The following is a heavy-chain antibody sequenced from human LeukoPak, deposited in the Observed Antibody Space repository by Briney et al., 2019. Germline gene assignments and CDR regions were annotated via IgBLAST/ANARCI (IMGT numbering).Heavy chain of an antibody. CDR1: GGSISSYY. D-gene: IGHD6-13*01. J-gene: IGHJ3*02. CDR3: ARGVAAAEVPLGAFDI. Sequence: PSETLSLTCTVSGGSISSYYWSWIRQPAGKGLEWIGRIYTSGSTNYNPSLKSRVTMSVDTSKNQFSLKLSSVTAADTAVYYCARGVAAAEVPLGAFDIWGQGTMVTVSS. CDR2: IYTSGST. V-gene: IGHV4-4*07.